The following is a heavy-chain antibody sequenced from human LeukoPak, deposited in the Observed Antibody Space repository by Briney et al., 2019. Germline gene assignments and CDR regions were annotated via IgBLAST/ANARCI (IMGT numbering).Heavy chain of an antibody. CDR2: THYSGST. CDR3: ARGPRGKYSPYFYYHMDV. V-gene: IGHV4-31*03. J-gene: IGHJ6*03. Sequence: SETLSLTCNVSGDSVSTGLHYYSWIRQHPGEGLEWIGCTHYSGSTHYKSSLRGRLIISLDTSKNQVSLKLTSVTAADTAVYYCARGPRGKYSPYFYYHMDVWRTGTPVTVSS. D-gene: IGHD6-6*01. CDR1: GDSVSTGLHY.